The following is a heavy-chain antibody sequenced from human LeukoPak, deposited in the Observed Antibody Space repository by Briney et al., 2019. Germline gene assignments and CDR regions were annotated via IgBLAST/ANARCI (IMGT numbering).Heavy chain of an antibody. CDR1: GFTFDDYA. CDR2: ISWNSGSI. V-gene: IGHV3-9*01. Sequence: PGRSLRLSCAASGFTFDDYAMHWVRQAPGKGLEWVSGISWNSGSIGYADSVKGRFTISRDNAKNSLYLQMNSLRAEDTALYYCAKGGERRLQLRPLEASDAFDIWGQGTMVTVSS. D-gene: IGHD5-24*01. J-gene: IGHJ3*02. CDR3: AKGGERRLQLRPLEASDAFDI.